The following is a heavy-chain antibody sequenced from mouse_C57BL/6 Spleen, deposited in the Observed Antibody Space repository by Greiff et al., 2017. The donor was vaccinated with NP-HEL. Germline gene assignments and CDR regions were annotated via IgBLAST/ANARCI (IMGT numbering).Heavy chain of an antibody. CDR1: GYSITSGYY. D-gene: IGHD2-5*01. V-gene: IGHV3-6*01. CDR3: VYSNYAMDY. Sequence: ESGPGLVKPSQSLSLTCSVTGYSITSGYYWNWIRQFPGNKLEWMGYISYDGSNNYNPSLKNRISITRDTSKNQFFLKLNSVTTEDTATYYCVYSNYAMDYWGQGTSVTVSS. CDR2: ISYDGSN. J-gene: IGHJ4*01.